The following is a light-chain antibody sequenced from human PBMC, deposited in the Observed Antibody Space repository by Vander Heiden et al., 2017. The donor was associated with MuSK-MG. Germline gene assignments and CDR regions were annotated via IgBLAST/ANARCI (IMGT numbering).Light chain of an antibody. Sequence: EIVLTQSPATLSLSPGERATLSCRASQSVSSYLAWYQQKPGQAPRLLIYDASNRATGIPARFSGSGSGTDFTLTIISLEAEDFAVYYCQQRSNWPQNTFGGGTKVEIK. J-gene: IGKJ4*01. CDR3: QQRSNWPQNT. CDR1: QSVSSY. CDR2: DAS. V-gene: IGKV3-11*01.